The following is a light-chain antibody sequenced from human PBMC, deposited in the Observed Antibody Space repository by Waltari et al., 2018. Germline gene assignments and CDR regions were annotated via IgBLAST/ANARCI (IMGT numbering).Light chain of an antibody. V-gene: IGLV2-23*02. J-gene: IGLJ1*01. Sequence: HHHPGGAPKLLIYEVSKRPSGVSSRFSGSKSGKTASLTISGLQAEDEGDYYCCAFAGYGVYVFGSGTHVAVL. CDR3: CAFAGYGVYV. CDR2: EVS.